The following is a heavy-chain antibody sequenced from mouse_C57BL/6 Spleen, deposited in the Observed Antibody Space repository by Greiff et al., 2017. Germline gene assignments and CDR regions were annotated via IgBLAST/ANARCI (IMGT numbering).Heavy chain of an antibody. CDR1: GYTFTSYW. D-gene: IGHD1-1*01. V-gene: IGHV1-53*01. CDR2: INPSNGGT. J-gene: IGHJ4*01. Sequence: QVQLQQPGTELVKPGASVKLSCKASGYTFTSYWMHWVKQRPGQGLEWIGNINPSNGGTNYNAKFKSKATLTVDKSSSTAYMQLSSLTSEDSAVYYCARCYYGSSYDYYAMDYWGQGTSVTVSS. CDR3: ARCYYGSSYDYYAMDY.